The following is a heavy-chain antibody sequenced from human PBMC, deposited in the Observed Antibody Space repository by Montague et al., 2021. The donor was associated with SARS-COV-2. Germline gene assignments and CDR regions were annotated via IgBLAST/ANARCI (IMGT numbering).Heavy chain of an antibody. CDR2: INHRGST. V-gene: IGHV4-34*01. CDR3: ATLPSSITIFGVVQGYYFDD. CDR1: GGSFSGYY. J-gene: IGHJ4*02. Sequence: SETLSLTCAVYGGSFSGYYWSWIRQPPGKGLEWIGEINHRGSTNYNPSLKSRVIISVDTSKNQFSPKLSSVTAADTAVYYCATLPSSITIFGVVQGYYFDDWGQGTLVTVSS. D-gene: IGHD3-3*01.